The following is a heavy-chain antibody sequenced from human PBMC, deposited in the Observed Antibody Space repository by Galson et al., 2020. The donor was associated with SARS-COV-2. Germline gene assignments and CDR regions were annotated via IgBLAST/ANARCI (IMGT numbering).Heavy chain of an antibody. CDR1: GFTFSDYA. Sequence: GGSLRLSCAASGFTFSDYAMNWVRQAPGRGLEWVFKISATSVGMSYADSVKGHFTISRDYSKNTVYLQMSSLRAEDTARYFCAKHTGAAPWYYFDSWGQGTLVTVSS. J-gene: IGHJ4*02. D-gene: IGHD6-13*01. CDR3: AKHTGAAPWYYFDS. CDR2: ISATSVGM. V-gene: IGHV3-23*01.